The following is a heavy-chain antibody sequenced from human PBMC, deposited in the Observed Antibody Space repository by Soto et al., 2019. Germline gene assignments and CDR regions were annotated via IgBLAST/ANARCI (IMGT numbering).Heavy chain of an antibody. CDR1: GYIFTNHD. D-gene: IGHD3-16*01. V-gene: IGHV1-8*01. CDR3: ARMETFGSLNWFDS. J-gene: IGHJ5*01. Sequence: ASVKVSCKATGYIFTNHDVSWVRQATRQGLEWMGWMNPGIGDTGYAQKFKGRVTMNSDISIATGYMELRSMRLDDSAIYYFARMETFGSLNWFDSWGQGTLVTVSS. CDR2: MNPGIGDT.